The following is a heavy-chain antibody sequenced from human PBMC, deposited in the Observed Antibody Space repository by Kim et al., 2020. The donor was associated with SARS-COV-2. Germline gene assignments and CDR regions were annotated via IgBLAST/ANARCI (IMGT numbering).Heavy chain of an antibody. D-gene: IGHD1-26*01. J-gene: IGHJ6*02. CDR3: ASRALGRGYYYGMDV. CDR2: INPNSGGT. V-gene: IGHV1-2*02. Sequence: ASVKVSCKASGYTFTGYYMHWVRQAPGQGLEWMGWINPNSGGTNYAQKFQGRVTMTRDTSISTAYMALSRLRSDDTAVYYCASRALGRGYYYGMDVWGQGTTVTVSS. CDR1: GYTFTGYY.